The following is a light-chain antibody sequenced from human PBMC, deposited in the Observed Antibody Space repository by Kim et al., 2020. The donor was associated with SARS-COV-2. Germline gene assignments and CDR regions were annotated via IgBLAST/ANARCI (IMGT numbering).Light chain of an antibody. CDR1: QSISIY. J-gene: IGKJ2*03. V-gene: IGKV1-39*01. Sequence: SASVGDRVAITCRASQSISIYLNWYQQKPGKAPKLLIYAASSLQSGVPSRFSGSGSGTDFTLTISSLQPEDFAAYYCQQSYNAPYSFGQGTKLEI. CDR2: AAS. CDR3: QQSYNAPYS.